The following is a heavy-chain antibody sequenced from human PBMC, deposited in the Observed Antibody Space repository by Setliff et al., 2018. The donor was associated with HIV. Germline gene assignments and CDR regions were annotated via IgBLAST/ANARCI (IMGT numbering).Heavy chain of an antibody. J-gene: IGHJ3*02. Sequence: PGGSLRLSCAASGFTFNNYWMNWVRQVPGKGLVWVARISPDGRSTTHADAVKGRFTISRDNAKNTLYLHMNSVRAEDTSVYHCALVGGITVPPDGFDIWGQGTMVTVSS. CDR3: ALVGGITVPPDGFDI. V-gene: IGHV3-74*01. CDR1: GFTFNNYW. D-gene: IGHD3-22*01. CDR2: ISPDGRST.